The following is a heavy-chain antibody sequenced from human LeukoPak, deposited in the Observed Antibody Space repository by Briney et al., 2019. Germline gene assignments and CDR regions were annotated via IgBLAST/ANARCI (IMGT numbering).Heavy chain of an antibody. V-gene: IGHV3-7*03. CDR3: ASEYNSAWYWDHY. Sequence: GGSLRLSCTASGLTFSDYWMSWVRQAPGKGLEWVANIKQDGSEKYYVGSVRGRFSISRDNAKNSLFLQMNSLRVEDTAVYFCASEYNSAWYWDHYWGQGTLVTVSS. J-gene: IGHJ4*02. CDR1: GLTFSDYW. D-gene: IGHD6-13*01. CDR2: IKQDGSEK.